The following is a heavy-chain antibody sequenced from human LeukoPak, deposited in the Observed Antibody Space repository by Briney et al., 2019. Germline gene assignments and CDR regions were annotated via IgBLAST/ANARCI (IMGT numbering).Heavy chain of an antibody. CDR2: IYYSGST. J-gene: IGHJ3*02. CDR3: ARDRDTAMADDAFDI. V-gene: IGHV4-59*12. D-gene: IGHD5-18*01. Sequence: SETLSLTCTVSGGSFSSYYWSWIRQPPGKGLEWIGYIYYSGSTNYNPSLKSRVTISVDTSKNQFSLKQSSVTAADTAVYYCARDRDTAMADDAFDIWGQGTMVTVSS. CDR1: GGSFSSYY.